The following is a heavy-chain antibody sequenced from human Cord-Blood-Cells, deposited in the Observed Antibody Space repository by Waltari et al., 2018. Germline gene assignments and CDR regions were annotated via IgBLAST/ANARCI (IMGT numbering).Heavy chain of an antibody. CDR2: FDPEDGET. CDR1: GYTLTDLS. D-gene: IGHD2-2*02. V-gene: IGHV1-24*01. CDR3: ATSLVPAAIVATIDDAFDI. Sequence: QVQLVQSGAEVKKPGASVKVSCKVSGYTLTDLSMHWVRQAHGKGLEWMGGFDPEDGETIYAQKFQGRVTMTEDTSTDTAYMELSSLRSEDTAVYYCATSLVPAAIVATIDDAFDIWGQGTMVTVSS. J-gene: IGHJ3*02.